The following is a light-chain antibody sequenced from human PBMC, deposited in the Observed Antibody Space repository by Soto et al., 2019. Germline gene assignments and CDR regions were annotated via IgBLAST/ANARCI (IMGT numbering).Light chain of an antibody. V-gene: IGLV2-8*01. CDR1: SSDVCGYKY. J-gene: IGLJ3*02. CDR3: SSYAGRNTWV. CDR2: EVS. Sequence: QSALTQPPSASGSPGQSVTISCTGTSSDVCGYKYVSWYQQHPGKAPKLMIFEVSRRPSGVPDRFSGSKSGNTASLTVSGLQAEDEADYYCSSYAGRNTWVFGGGTKVTVL.